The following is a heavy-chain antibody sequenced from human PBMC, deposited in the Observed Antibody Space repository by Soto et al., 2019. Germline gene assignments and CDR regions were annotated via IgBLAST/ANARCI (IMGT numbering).Heavy chain of an antibody. D-gene: IGHD6-25*01. CDR1: GGSISSYY. V-gene: IGHV4-59*12. Sequence: PSETLSLTCTVSGGSISSYYWSWIRQPPGKGLEWIGYIYYSGSTNYNPSLKSRVTISVDTSKNQFSLKLSSVTAADTAVYYCARDRTDQEIAADPYFDYWGQGTLVTVSS. J-gene: IGHJ4*02. CDR2: IYYSGST. CDR3: ARDRTDQEIAADPYFDY.